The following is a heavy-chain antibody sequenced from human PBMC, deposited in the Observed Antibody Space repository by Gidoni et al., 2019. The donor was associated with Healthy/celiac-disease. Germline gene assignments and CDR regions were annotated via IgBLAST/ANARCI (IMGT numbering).Heavy chain of an antibody. D-gene: IGHD1-26*01. V-gene: IGHV4-39*01. CDR3: ARPAGSGSYYAFDY. Sequence: LQLQESGPGLVQPSDTLSLTCTVSGGSISSSSYYWGWIRQPPGKGREWIGSIYYSGSTYYNPSLKSRVTISVDTSKNQFSLKLSSVTAADTAVYYWARPAGSGSYYAFDYWGQGTLVTVSS. CDR2: IYYSGST. CDR1: GGSISSSSYY. J-gene: IGHJ4*02.